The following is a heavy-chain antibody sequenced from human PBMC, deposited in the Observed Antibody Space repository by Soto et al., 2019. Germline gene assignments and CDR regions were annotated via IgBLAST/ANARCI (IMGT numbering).Heavy chain of an antibody. J-gene: IGHJ6*02. CDR1: GYTFTGYY. D-gene: IGHD6-13*01. CDR2: INPNSGGT. V-gene: IGHV1-2*04. CDR3: ARVYLPDFAAAGPYYYYGMDV. Sequence: ASVKVSCKASGYTFTGYYMHWVRQAPGQGLEWMGWINPNSGGTNYAQKFQGWVTMTRDTSISTAYMELSRLRSDDTAVYYCARVYLPDFAAAGPYYYYGMDVWGQGTTVTVSS.